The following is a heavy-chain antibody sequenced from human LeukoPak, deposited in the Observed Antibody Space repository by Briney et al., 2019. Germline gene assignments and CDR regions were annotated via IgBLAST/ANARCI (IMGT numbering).Heavy chain of an antibody. Sequence: GGSLRLSCAASGFTFSSYWMHWVRQAPGKGLVWVSRINSVGSSTSYVDSVKGRFTISRDNAKNTLHLQMNSLRAEDTAVYYCARDKDGSGSYYGMDVWGQGTTVTVSS. CDR2: INSVGSST. J-gene: IGHJ6*02. V-gene: IGHV3-74*01. CDR1: GFTFSSYW. CDR3: ARDKDGSGSYYGMDV. D-gene: IGHD3-10*01.